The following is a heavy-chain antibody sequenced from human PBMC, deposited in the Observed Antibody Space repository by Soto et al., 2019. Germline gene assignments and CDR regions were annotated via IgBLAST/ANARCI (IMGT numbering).Heavy chain of an antibody. CDR2: ISGSAGST. CDR3: AKAAAHYGFFVYYYGMDV. Sequence: QPGGSLRLSCAASGFTFSSYAMSWVRQAPGKGLEWGSAISGSAGSTYYADSVKGRFTISRDNSKNTLYLQMNSLRAEDTAVYYCAKAAAHYGFFVYYYGMDVWGQGTTVTVSS. V-gene: IGHV3-23*01. D-gene: IGHD3-10*01. J-gene: IGHJ6*02. CDR1: GFTFSSYA.